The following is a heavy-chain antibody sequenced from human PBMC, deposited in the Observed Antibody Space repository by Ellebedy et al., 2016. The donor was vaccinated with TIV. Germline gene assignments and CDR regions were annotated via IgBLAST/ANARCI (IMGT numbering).Heavy chain of an antibody. J-gene: IGHJ4*02. D-gene: IGHD2-21*02. Sequence: ASVKVSCXASGYSFTTYGITWVRQAPGQGLEWMGWISAHGTSTNYAQKFQGRVTLTTESSTSTAYMEMGSLRSDDTAVYYCARVVTGNSPYYWGQGTLVTVSS. CDR3: ARVVTGNSPYY. CDR1: GYSFTTYG. CDR2: ISAHGTST. V-gene: IGHV1-18*01.